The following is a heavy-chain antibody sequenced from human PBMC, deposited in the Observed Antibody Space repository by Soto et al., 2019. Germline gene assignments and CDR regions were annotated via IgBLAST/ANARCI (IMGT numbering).Heavy chain of an antibody. Sequence: QVQLQQWGAGLLKPSETLSLTCAVYGGSFSGYYWSWIRQPPGKGLEWIGEINHSGSTNYNPSLKSRVTRSVATSKNQFSLKLSSVTAADTAVYYCARGLPPLRWRNWFDPWGQGTLVTVSS. D-gene: IGHD4-17*01. CDR3: ARGLPPLRWRNWFDP. CDR2: INHSGST. V-gene: IGHV4-34*01. J-gene: IGHJ5*02. CDR1: GGSFSGYY.